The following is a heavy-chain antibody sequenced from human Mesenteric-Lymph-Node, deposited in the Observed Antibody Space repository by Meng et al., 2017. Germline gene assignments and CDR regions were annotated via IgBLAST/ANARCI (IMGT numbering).Heavy chain of an antibody. CDR3: ARGVLYYYDSSGYPYDAFDI. V-gene: IGHV4-31*11. D-gene: IGHD3-22*01. J-gene: IGHJ3*02. CDR1: GGSFSGYY. Sequence: LRLSCAVYGGSFSGYYWSWIRQHPGKGLEWIGYIYYSGSTYYNPSLKSRVTISVDTSKNQFSLKLSSVTAADTAVYYCARGVLYYYDSSGYPYDAFDIWGQGTMVTVSS. CDR2: IYYSGST.